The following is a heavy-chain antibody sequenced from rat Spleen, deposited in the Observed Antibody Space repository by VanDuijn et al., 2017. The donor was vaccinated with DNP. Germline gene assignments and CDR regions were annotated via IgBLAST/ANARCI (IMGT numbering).Heavy chain of an antibody. J-gene: IGHJ2*01. D-gene: IGHD1-6*01. CDR1: GFTFSNYA. CDR3: TRGVYYGSSWAFDY. CDR2: INTDGGST. V-gene: IGHV5-19*01. Sequence: EVQLVKSGGGLVQPGRSLKLSCAASGFTFSNYAMHWIRQAPGKGLEWVASINTDGGSTYYPDSVKGRFTISRDNAKSTLYLQRDSLRSEETATYYCTRGVYYGSSWAFDYWGHGVMVTVSS.